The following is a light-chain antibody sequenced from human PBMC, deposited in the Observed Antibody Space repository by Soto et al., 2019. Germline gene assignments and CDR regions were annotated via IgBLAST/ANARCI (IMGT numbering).Light chain of an antibody. V-gene: IGLV2-14*03. CDR3: SSYTSSSNLI. CDR2: DVN. CDR1: SRDVRNYNY. J-gene: IGLJ2*01. Sequence: QSVLPQPASVSGSLEQSITLSCTGTSRDVRNYNYVSWYQHHTGRAPKLVIYDVNNRPAGISNRFSGSKSDNTASLIIFGLQAEDEDDYYCSSYTSSSNLIFGGGTKLTVL.